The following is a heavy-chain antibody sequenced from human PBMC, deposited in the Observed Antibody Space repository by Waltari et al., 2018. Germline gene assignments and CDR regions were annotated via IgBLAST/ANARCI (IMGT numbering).Heavy chain of an antibody. CDR2: RKQDGSEK. J-gene: IGHJ4*02. CDR1: GFTFSSYW. D-gene: IGHD4-17*01. Sequence: EVQLVESGGGLVQPGGSLRLSCAASGFTFSSYWMSWVRQAPGEGREGGAKRKQDGSEKDYGDAVKGRFTISRDNAKNSLYLQMNSLRAEDTAVDDCARDRDYGDYAWGQGTLVTVSS. CDR3: ARDRDYGDYA. V-gene: IGHV3-7*01.